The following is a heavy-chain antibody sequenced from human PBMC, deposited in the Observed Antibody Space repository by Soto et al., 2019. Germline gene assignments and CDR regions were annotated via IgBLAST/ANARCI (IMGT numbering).Heavy chain of an antibody. CDR2: LYDVHGS. V-gene: IGHV3-53*01. D-gene: IGHD1-1*01. CDR3: ATWHEREHAYDV. J-gene: IGHJ3*01. CDR1: GFTISGKKY. Sequence: DVQLVESGGGLIQPGESLRLSWAAFGFTISGKKYVAWVRQAPGKGLEWVSALYDVHGSFYADSVKGRFTTSSDSSKTTVYLQMNDLRPDDTAVYYCATWHEREHAYDVWGQGTTVTVSS.